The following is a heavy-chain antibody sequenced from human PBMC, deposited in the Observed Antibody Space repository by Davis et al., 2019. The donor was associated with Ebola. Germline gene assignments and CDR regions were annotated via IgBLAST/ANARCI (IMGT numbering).Heavy chain of an antibody. CDR2: IYHSGST. J-gene: IGHJ5*02. CDR1: GGFISSGGYS. CDR3: ARELQPGRWFDP. V-gene: IGHV4-30-2*01. D-gene: IGHD1-26*01. Sequence: PSETLSLTCAVSGGFISSGGYSWSWIRQPPGKGLVWIGYIYHSGSTYYNPSLKSRVTISVDRSKNQFSLKLSSVTAADTAVYYCARELQPGRWFDPWGQGTLVTVSS.